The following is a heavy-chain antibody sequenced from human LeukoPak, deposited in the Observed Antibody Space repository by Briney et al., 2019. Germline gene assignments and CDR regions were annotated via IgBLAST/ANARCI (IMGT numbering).Heavy chain of an antibody. CDR1: GFTFSSYA. CDR2: ISGSGGST. D-gene: IGHD6-13*01. Sequence: GGSLRLSCAASGFTFSSYAMSWVRQAPGKGLEWVSAISGSGGSTYYADSVKGRFTISRDNSKNTLYLQMNSLRAEDTAVYYCAIDPIAAAGTTLNWFDPWGQGTLVTVSS. CDR3: AIDPIAAAGTTLNWFDP. J-gene: IGHJ5*02. V-gene: IGHV3-23*01.